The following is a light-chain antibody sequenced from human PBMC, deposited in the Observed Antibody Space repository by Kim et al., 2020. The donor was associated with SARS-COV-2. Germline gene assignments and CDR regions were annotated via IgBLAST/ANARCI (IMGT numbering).Light chain of an antibody. J-gene: IGLJ2*01. V-gene: IGLV2-11*01. Sequence: GQSVTISCTGTSSDVGGYNYVSWYQQHPGKAPNLMIYDVSKRPSGVPDRFSGSKSGNTASLTISGLQAEDEADYCCCSYAGSYTLVFGGGTQLTVL. CDR3: CSYAGSYTLV. CDR2: DVS. CDR1: SSDVGGYNY.